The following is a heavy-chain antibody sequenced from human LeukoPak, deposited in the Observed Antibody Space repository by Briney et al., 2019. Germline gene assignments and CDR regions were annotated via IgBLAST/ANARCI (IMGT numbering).Heavy chain of an antibody. CDR2: IKHDGSEK. CDR3: ARGHYGMDV. Sequence: GGSLRLSCEVSGFTFGNYWMSWVRQAPGKGLEWVANIKHDGSEKDYVQSVKGRFTISRDNAKNSLYLQMNSLRAEDTAVYYCARGHYGMDVWGQGTTVTVSS. CDR1: GFTFGNYW. J-gene: IGHJ6*02. V-gene: IGHV3-7*05.